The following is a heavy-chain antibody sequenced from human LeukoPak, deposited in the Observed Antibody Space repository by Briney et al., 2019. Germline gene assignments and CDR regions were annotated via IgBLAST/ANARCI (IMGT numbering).Heavy chain of an antibody. CDR2: ISYDGSNK. D-gene: IGHD5-18*01. CDR3: AKAIQLWLIDY. V-gene: IGHV3-30*18. CDR1: GSTFSSYG. Sequence: GGSLRLSCAASGSTFSSYGMHWVRQAPGKGLEWVAVISYDGSNKYYADSVKGRFTISRDNSKNTLYLQMNSLRAEDTAVYYCAKAIQLWLIDYWGQGTLVTVSS. J-gene: IGHJ4*02.